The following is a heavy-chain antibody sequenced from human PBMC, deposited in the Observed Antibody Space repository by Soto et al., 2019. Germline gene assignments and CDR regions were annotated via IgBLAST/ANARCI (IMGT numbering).Heavy chain of an antibody. CDR3: ARDRYCSSTSCHDAFDI. CDR1: GYTFTGYY. D-gene: IGHD2-2*01. CDR2: INAGNGNT. J-gene: IGHJ3*02. Sequence: GASVKVSCKASGYTFTGYYMHWVRQAPGQRLEWMGWINAGNGNTKYSQKFQGRVTITRDTSASTAYMELSSLRSEDTAVYYCARDRYCSSTSCHDAFDIWGQGTMVTVSS. V-gene: IGHV1-3*01.